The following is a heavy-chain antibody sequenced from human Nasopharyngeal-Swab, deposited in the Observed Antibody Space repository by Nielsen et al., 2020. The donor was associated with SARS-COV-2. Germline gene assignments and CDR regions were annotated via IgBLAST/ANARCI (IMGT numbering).Heavy chain of an antibody. J-gene: IGHJ4*02. Sequence: ASVKVSCKASGYTFTSYDINWVRQATGQGLEWMGIINPSGGSTSYTQKFQGRVTMTRDTSTSTVYMELSSLRSEDTAVYYCARDYGDYFDYWGQGTPVTVSS. V-gene: IGHV1-46*01. CDR1: GYTFTSYD. CDR3: ARDYGDYFDY. CDR2: INPSGGST. D-gene: IGHD4-17*01.